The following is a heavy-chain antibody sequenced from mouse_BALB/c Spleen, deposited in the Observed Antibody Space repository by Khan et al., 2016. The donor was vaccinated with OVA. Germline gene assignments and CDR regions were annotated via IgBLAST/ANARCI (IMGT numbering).Heavy chain of an antibody. CDR2: ICSGGST. J-gene: IGHJ2*01. V-gene: IGHV5-6-5*01. Sequence: EVQLVESGGGSVTPGGSLKLSCAVSGFTFSSYAMSWVRQTPEKRLEWVASICSGGSTYYPDSVKGRFTITRDNARNILYLQMSSLRSEDMAMYYCAREAYRYDEYYFDYWGQGTTLTVSS. CDR1: GFTFSSYA. D-gene: IGHD2-14*01. CDR3: AREAYRYDEYYFDY.